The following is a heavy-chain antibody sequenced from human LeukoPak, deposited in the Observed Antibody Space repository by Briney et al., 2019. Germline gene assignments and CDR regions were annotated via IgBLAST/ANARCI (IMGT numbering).Heavy chain of an antibody. Sequence: SVKVSCMASRGTFSKYAISWVRQAPGQGLEWMGRIIPILNITHYAQKFQGRVTIAADKSTSTAYMELSSLRSEDTAVYYCARDDDRAREIDYGGQGTLVTVSS. V-gene: IGHV1-69*04. J-gene: IGHJ4*02. D-gene: IGHD3-22*01. CDR3: ARDDDRAREIDY. CDR1: RGTFSKYA. CDR2: IIPILNIT.